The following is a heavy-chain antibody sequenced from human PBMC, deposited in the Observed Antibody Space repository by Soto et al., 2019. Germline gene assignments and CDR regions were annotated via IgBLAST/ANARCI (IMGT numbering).Heavy chain of an antibody. CDR3: AKDLGWGLGD. V-gene: IGHV3-30*18. CDR2: ISYDGSNK. J-gene: IGHJ4*02. D-gene: IGHD1-26*01. CDR1: GFTFSSYG. Sequence: QVQLVESGGGVVQPGRSLRLSCAASGFTFSSYGMHWVRQAPGKGLEWVAVISYDGSNKYYADSVKGRFTISRDNSKNTLYLQMNSLRAEDTAVYYCAKDLGWGLGDWGQGTLVTVSS.